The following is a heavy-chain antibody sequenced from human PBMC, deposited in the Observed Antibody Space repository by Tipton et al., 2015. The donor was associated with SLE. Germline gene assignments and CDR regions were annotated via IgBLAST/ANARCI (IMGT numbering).Heavy chain of an antibody. V-gene: IGHV4-61*02. CDR2: FYASGRT. J-gene: IGHJ6*02. Sequence: TLSLTCTVSGGSINSSSYYWSWIRQPAGKGLEWIGRFYASGRTNYNPSLKSRVTISVDTAKNQFSLKVSSVTAADTAVYYCARRPLDSGYIGGMDVWGQGTTVTVS. D-gene: IGHD5-18*01. CDR1: GGSINSSSYY. CDR3: ARRPLDSGYIGGMDV.